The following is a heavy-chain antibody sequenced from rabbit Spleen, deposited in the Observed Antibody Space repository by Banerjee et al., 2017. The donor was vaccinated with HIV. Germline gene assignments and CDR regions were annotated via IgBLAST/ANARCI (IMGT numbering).Heavy chain of an antibody. D-gene: IGHD8-1*01. Sequence: QLKESGGGLVQPGGSLKLSCKASGFDFSNYYITWVRQAPGKGLEWIGYIDPVVGSTYYASGVNGQFTIPRHNAQNTLYLQLYSLTAADTATYFCARILVFSGSSYPYNLWGPGTLVTVS. CDR3: ARILVFSGSSYPYNL. J-gene: IGHJ4*01. V-gene: IGHV1S7*01. CDR1: GFDFSNYY. CDR2: IDPVVGST.